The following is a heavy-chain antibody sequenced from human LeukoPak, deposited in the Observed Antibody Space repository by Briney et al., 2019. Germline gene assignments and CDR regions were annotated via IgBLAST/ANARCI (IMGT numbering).Heavy chain of an antibody. J-gene: IGHJ4*02. CDR2: MKSKTDGGTT. D-gene: IGHD3-3*01. CDR3: TTDFYDFWSGYTDY. CDR1: GFTFNKAW. Sequence: PGGSLRLSCAASGFTFNKAWMSWVRQAPGKGLEWVGRMKSKTDGGTTDYATAVKGRFLISRDDSKDTVYLQMNSLKIDDTAIYYCTTDFYDFWSGYTDYWGQGTPVTVSS. V-gene: IGHV3-15*01.